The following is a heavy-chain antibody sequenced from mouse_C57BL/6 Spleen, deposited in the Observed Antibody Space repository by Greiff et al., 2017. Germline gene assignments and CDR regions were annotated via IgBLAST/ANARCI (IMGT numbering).Heavy chain of an antibody. CDR2: IRNKANNHAT. V-gene: IGHV6-6*01. CDR3: TRRTTVVATGAMDY. Sequence: EVKLMESGGGLVQPGGSMKLSCAASGFTFSDAWMDWVRQSPEKGLEWVAEIRNKANNHATYYAESVKGRFTISRDDSKSSVYLQMNSLRAEDTGIYYCTRRTTVVATGAMDYWGQGTSVTVSS. D-gene: IGHD1-1*01. J-gene: IGHJ4*01. CDR1: GFTFSDAW.